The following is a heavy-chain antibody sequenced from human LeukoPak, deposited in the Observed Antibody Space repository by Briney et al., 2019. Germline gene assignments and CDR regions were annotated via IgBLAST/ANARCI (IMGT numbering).Heavy chain of an antibody. CDR2: IYYSGST. Sequence: PSETLSLTCTVSGGSISGYYWSWIRQPPGKGLEWIGYIYYSGSTNYNPSLKSRVTISVDTSKNQFSLKLSSVTAADTAVYYCARDRSRGSSWYPDSYYYYGMDVWGKGTTVTVSS. D-gene: IGHD6-13*01. J-gene: IGHJ6*04. CDR1: GGSISGYY. CDR3: ARDRSRGSSWYPDSYYYYGMDV. V-gene: IGHV4-59*01.